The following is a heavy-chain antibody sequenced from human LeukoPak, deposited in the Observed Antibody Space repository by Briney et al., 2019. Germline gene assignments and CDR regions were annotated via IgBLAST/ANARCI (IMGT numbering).Heavy chain of an antibody. CDR3: ARGNYGQRGLDY. D-gene: IGHD3-10*01. CDR2: INSDGSST. J-gene: IGHJ4*02. Sequence: GGSLRLSCAASGFTFSNYWMHWVRHAPGKGLVWVSRINSDGSSTSYADSVKGRITISRDNAKNTLYLQMNRLRADDLAVYYCARGNYGQRGLDYWGQGTLVTVSS. V-gene: IGHV3-74*01. CDR1: GFTFSNYW.